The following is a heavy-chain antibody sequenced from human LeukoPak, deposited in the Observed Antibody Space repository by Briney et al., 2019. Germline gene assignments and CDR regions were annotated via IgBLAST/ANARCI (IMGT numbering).Heavy chain of an antibody. CDR3: ARDGRGYSYGVGFDP. D-gene: IGHD5-18*01. Sequence: KSSETLSLTCTVSGGSIISYYWTCIRQPPGKGLEWIGYIYYTGSTKYNPSLKSRVTISVDTSKNQFSLKLSSVTAADTAVYYCARDGRGYSYGVGFDPWGQGTLVTVSS. V-gene: IGHV4-59*01. J-gene: IGHJ5*02. CDR1: GGSIISYY. CDR2: IYYTGST.